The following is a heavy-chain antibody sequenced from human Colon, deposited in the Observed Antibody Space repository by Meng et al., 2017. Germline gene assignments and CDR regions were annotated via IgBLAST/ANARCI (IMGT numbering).Heavy chain of an antibody. CDR1: GSCIGSSNW. V-gene: IGHV4-4*02. D-gene: IGHD6-19*01. CDR3: ASFPPPGKQWLVTDY. J-gene: IGHJ4*02. CDR2: IYHSGST. Sequence: VRQRGPGHGLLMPWGALSPPGVVSGSCIGSSNWWSWVRHPPGKGLEWIGEIYHSGSTNYNPSLKSRVTISVDKSKNQFSLKLSSVTAADTAVYYCASFPPPGKQWLVTDYWGQGALVTVSS.